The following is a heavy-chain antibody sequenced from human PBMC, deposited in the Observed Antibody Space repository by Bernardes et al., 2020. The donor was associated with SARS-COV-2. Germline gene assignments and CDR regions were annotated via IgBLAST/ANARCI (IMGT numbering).Heavy chain of an antibody. D-gene: IGHD3-10*01. CDR1: GYTFIDYY. CDR3: VRGRRLLWFGEFFDAFDI. J-gene: IGHJ3*02. CDR2: INPKSGGT. Sequence: ASVKVSCMASGYTFIDYYVHWVRQAPGQGLEWMGWINPKSGGTNFAQKFQGRVTLTRDTSISTAYMELSRLKSDDTAMYYCVRGRRLLWFGEFFDAFDIWGQGTMVTLSS. V-gene: IGHV1-2*02.